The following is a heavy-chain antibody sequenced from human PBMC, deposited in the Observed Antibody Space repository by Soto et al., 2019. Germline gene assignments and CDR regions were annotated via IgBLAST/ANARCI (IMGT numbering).Heavy chain of an antibody. CDR2: ISESGSP. CDR1: GQSFSGHS. J-gene: IGHJ4*02. D-gene: IGHD1-1*01. V-gene: IGHV4-34*01. CDR3: ARGSGIVALPGELEDVNYDF. Sequence: QVQLQQWGAGLVKPSETLSLSCAVYGQSFSGHSWAWIRQPPGKGLEWIGEISESGSPYYNPSLKSRVNISTDTSKNQFSLKLNSVTAADTAAYFCARGSGIVALPGELEDVNYDFWGQGTLVNVSS.